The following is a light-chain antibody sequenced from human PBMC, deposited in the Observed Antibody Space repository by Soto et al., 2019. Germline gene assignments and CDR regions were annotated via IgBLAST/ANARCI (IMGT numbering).Light chain of an antibody. CDR3: SSYTSSSLPYV. CDR1: SSDVGGYNY. J-gene: IGLJ1*01. V-gene: IGLV2-14*01. CDR2: DVS. Sequence: QSVLNQPASVSGSPGQSITISCTGTSSDVGGYNYVSWYQQHPGKAPKLMIYDVSNRPSGVSNRFSGSKSGNTASLTISGLQAEDEADYYCSSYTSSSLPYVFGTGTKVTVL.